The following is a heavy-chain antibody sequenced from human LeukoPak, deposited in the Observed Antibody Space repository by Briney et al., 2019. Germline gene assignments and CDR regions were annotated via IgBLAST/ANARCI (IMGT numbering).Heavy chain of an antibody. J-gene: IGHJ4*02. CDR1: GYTFTGYY. V-gene: IGHV1-2*06. CDR2: INPNSGGT. CDR3: ARVLVANAAGY. D-gene: IGHD5-12*01. Sequence: ASVKVSCKASGYTFTGYYMHWVRQAPGQGLEWMGRINPNSGGTNYAQKFQGRVTMTRDTSVSTAYIELSRLRSDDTAIYYCARVLVANAAGYWGQGTLVTVSS.